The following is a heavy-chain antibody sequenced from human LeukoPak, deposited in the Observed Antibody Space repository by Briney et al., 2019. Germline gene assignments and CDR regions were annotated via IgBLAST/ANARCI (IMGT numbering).Heavy chain of an antibody. J-gene: IGHJ6*03. Sequence: GGSLRLSCAASGFTFSSYWMHWVRQAPGKGLVWVSRINSDGSSTSYADSVKGRFTISRDNAKNTLYLQMNSLRAEDTAVYYCARDLHYYDSSGSRCYMDVWGKGTTVTVSS. V-gene: IGHV3-74*01. CDR3: ARDLHYYDSSGSRCYMDV. CDR1: GFTFSSYW. D-gene: IGHD3-22*01. CDR2: INSDGSST.